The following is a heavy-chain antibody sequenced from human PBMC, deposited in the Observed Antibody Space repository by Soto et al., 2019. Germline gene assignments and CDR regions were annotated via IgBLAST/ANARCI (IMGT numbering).Heavy chain of an antibody. CDR2: ISWNSGSI. J-gene: IGHJ3*02. CDR3: AKRTSWNDAFDI. D-gene: IGHD1-1*01. CDR1: GFTFDDYA. V-gene: IGHV3-9*01. Sequence: PVGSLRLSCAASGFTFDDYAMHWVRQAPGKGLEWVSGISWNSGSIGYADSVKGRFTISRDNAKNSLYLQMNSLRAEDTALYYCAKRTSWNDAFDIWGQGTMVTVSS.